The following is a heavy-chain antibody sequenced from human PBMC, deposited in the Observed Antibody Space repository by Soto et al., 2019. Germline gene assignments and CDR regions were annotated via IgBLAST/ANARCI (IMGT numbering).Heavy chain of an antibody. D-gene: IGHD2-21*02. CDR2: IWSEGLNI. CDR1: GFSFSTYG. Sequence: QAQLVESGGGVVQPGTSLRLSCAASGFSFSTYGMHWVRQTPGKGLEWVAIIWSEGLNIYYADSVKGRFTISRDDSKNTVYLEMNSLRPGDTAVYYCARAGPYCGSDCYPWAFDIWGHGTVVTVSS. CDR3: ARAGPYCGSDCYPWAFDI. J-gene: IGHJ3*02. V-gene: IGHV3-33*01.